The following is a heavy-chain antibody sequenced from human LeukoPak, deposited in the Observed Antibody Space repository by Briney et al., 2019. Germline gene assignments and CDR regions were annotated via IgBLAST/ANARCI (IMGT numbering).Heavy chain of an antibody. J-gene: IGHJ4*02. CDR2: MNPNSGNT. D-gene: IGHD5-18*01. V-gene: IGHV1-8*03. Sequence: ASVKVSCKASGGTFSNYAINWVRQATGQGLEWMGWMNPNSGNTGYAQKFQGRVTITRNTSISTAYMELSSLRSEDTAVYYCARSGGYSYGWSIDYWGQGTLVTVSS. CDR1: GGTFSNYA. CDR3: ARSGGYSYGWSIDY.